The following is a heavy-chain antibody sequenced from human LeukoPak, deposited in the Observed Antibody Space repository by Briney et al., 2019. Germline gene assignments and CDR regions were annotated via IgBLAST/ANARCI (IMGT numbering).Heavy chain of an antibody. CDR2: IIPIFGTA. J-gene: IGHJ6*03. D-gene: IGHD2-2*01. CDR1: GGTFSSYA. Sequence: SVKVSCKASGGTFSSYAISWVRQAPGQGLEWMGGIIPIFGTANYAQKFQGRVTITADESTSTAYMELSSLRSEDTAVYYCARAAVVVVPAGYYYMDVWGKGTTVTVSS. V-gene: IGHV1-69*01. CDR3: ARAAVVVVPAGYYYMDV.